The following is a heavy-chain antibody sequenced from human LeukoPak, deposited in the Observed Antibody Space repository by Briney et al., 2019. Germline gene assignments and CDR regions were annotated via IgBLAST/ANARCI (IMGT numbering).Heavy chain of an antibody. CDR3: ARYIVSYPHDAFDI. J-gene: IGHJ3*02. Sequence: PSETLSLTCAVNGGSFSGYYWSWIRQPPGKGLEWIGEINHSGSTIYNPSLKSRVTISVDTSKKQFSLKLSSVTAADTAFYYCARYIVSYPHDAFDIWGQGTMVTVSS. V-gene: IGHV4-34*01. D-gene: IGHD1-26*01. CDR1: GGSFSGYY. CDR2: INHSGST.